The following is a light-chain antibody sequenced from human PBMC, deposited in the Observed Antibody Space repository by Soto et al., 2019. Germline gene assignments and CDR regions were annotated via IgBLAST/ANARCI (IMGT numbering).Light chain of an antibody. CDR1: QSVSSSY. J-gene: IGKJ1*01. CDR2: GAS. Sequence: IVLTQSPGTLSLSPGERATLSCRASQSVSSSYLAWYQQKPGQAPRLLIYGASSRATGIPDRFSGSESGTDLTLTISRLEPEDFAVYYCQQYGSSVVTFGQGTKVEIK. V-gene: IGKV3-20*01. CDR3: QQYGSSVVT.